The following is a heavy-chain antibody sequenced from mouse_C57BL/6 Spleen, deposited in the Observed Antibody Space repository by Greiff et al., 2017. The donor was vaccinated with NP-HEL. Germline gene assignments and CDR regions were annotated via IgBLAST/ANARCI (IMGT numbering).Heavy chain of an antibody. V-gene: IGHV1-55*01. CDR3: ASPSIYYGNYGAWFAY. CDR1: GYTFTSYW. J-gene: IGHJ3*01. CDR2: IYPGSGST. Sequence: VQLQQPGAELVKPGASVKMSCKASGYTFTSYWITWVKQRPGQGLEWIGDIYPGSGSTNYNEKFKSKATLTVDTSSSTAYMQLSSLTSEDSAVYYCASPSIYYGNYGAWFAYWGQGTLVTVSA. D-gene: IGHD2-1*01.